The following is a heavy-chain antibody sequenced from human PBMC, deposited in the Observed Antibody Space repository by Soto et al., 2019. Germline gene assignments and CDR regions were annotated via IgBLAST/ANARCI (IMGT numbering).Heavy chain of an antibody. J-gene: IGHJ5*02. CDR2: MNPNSGNT. V-gene: IGHV1-8*01. Sequence: ASVKVSCKASGYTFTSYDINWVRQATGQGLEWMGWMNPNSGNTGYAQKFQGRVTMTRNTSISTAYMELSSLRSEDTDVYYCAREDYCSGGSCYWSDPWGQGTLVTVSS. D-gene: IGHD2-15*01. CDR3: AREDYCSGGSCYWSDP. CDR1: GYTFTSYD.